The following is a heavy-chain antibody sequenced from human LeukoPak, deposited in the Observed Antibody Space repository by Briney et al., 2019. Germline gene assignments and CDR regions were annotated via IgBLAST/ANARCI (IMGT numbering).Heavy chain of an antibody. CDR1: GFTFSSYE. CDR3: ARARSSGWYDY. Sequence: GGSLRLSCAASGFTFSSYEMNWVRRAPGKGLEWVSYISSSGSTIYYADSVKGRFTISRDNAKNSLYLQMNSLRAEDTAVYYCARARSSGWYDYWGQGTLVTVSS. CDR2: ISSSGSTI. D-gene: IGHD6-19*01. J-gene: IGHJ4*02. V-gene: IGHV3-48*03.